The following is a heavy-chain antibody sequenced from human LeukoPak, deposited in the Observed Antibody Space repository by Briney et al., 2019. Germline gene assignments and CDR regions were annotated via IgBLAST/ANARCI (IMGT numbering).Heavy chain of an antibody. V-gene: IGHV4-38-2*01. D-gene: IGHD3-10*01. CDR2: IYHSGST. Sequence: SETLSLTCAVSGYSISSGYYWGWIRQPPGKGLEWIGSIYHSGSTYYNPSLKSRVTISVDTSKNQFSLKLSSVTAADTAVYYCARKSWFGELLFDYWGQGTLVTVPS. CDR3: ARKSWFGELLFDY. CDR1: GYSISSGYY. J-gene: IGHJ4*02.